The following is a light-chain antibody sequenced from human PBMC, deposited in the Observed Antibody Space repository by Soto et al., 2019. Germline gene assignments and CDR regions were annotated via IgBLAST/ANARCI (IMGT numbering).Light chain of an antibody. Sequence: DIQMTQSPSSLSASVGDTVTITCRARQSISVHLNWYQQKGGKVPKLLIYAASNLYSGVPSRFSGSGSETAFALTISSLQPEDFATYYCQQSYITPYTFGQGPRMEIK. J-gene: IGKJ2*01. CDR3: QQSYITPYT. CDR1: QSISVH. V-gene: IGKV1-39*01. CDR2: AAS.